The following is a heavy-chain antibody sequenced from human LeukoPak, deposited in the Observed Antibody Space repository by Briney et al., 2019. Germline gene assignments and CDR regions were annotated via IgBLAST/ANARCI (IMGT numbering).Heavy chain of an antibody. Sequence: GGSLRLSCAASVVTFSSYNMNWGRQAPGKGLEWVSSITSSSGYIYYADSVKGRFTISRDNAKNSLYLQMNSLRAEDTAVYYCARGPHAFDIWGQGTMVTVSS. CDR3: ARGPHAFDI. CDR2: ITSSSGYI. CDR1: VVTFSSYN. V-gene: IGHV3-21*04. J-gene: IGHJ3*02.